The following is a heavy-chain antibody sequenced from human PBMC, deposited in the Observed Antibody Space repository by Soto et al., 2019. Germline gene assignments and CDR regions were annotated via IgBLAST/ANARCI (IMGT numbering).Heavy chain of an antibody. Sequence: PGGSLRLSCAASGFTFSSYAMTWVRQAPGKGLEWVSGVSGTGGSAYYADSVKGRFTISRDISTNTLYLHMNSLRAEDTAVYYCPRGSAYSDYALEYWGHGTLVTVSS. CDR1: GFTFSSYA. V-gene: IGHV3-23*01. CDR3: PRGSAYSDYALEY. J-gene: IGHJ4*01. CDR2: VSGTGGSA. D-gene: IGHD4-17*01.